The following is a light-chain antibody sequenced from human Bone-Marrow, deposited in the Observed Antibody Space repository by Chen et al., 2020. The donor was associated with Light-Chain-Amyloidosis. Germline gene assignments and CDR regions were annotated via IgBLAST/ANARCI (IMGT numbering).Light chain of an antibody. CDR3: QQHYDTPWT. CDR1: QSVLYSSNNKNY. Sequence: DIMMTQSPDSLAVSLGERAPINCKSSQSVLYSSNNKNYLAWYQQKTGQPPKLLIYWASIRESGVPDRFSGSGSGTDFTLTITTLQAEDVAVYYCQQHYDTPWTFGQGTKVEIK. V-gene: IGKV4-1*01. J-gene: IGKJ1*01. CDR2: WAS.